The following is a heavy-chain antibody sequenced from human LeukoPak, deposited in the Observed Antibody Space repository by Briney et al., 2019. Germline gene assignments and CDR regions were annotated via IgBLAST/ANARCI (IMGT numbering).Heavy chain of an antibody. Sequence: GASVKVSCKASGYTFSISAITWVRQAPGQGLEWMGWIGPYNGTTNYAQKFQGRVSMTTDTSTSTAYMELRSLRSDDTAVYYCARTLRRTVASTVYYYGMDVWGQGTSVTVSS. CDR3: ARTLRRTVASTVYYYGMDV. CDR2: IGPYNGTT. V-gene: IGHV1-18*01. D-gene: IGHD6-19*01. CDR1: GYTFSISA. J-gene: IGHJ6*02.